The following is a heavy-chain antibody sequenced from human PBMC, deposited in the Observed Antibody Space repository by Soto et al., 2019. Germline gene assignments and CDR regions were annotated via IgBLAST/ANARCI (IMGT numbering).Heavy chain of an antibody. CDR1: ECKFVSLA. CDR2: IIDSGGST. J-gene: IGHJ6*02. Sequence: LRYRASECKFVSLAIRRVRKAPGKGLEWVSDIIDSGGSTYYADSVKGRFTTSRDNSKSTLYLQMNSLRAEDTALYYCAKGRSYYYCGVDVWGQGTTVTVSS. CDR3: AKGRSYYYCGVDV. V-gene: IGHV3-23*01.